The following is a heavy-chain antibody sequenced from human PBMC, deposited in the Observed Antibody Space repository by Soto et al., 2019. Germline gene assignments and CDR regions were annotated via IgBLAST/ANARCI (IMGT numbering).Heavy chain of an antibody. CDR2: ISGSGGST. CDR3: AKDSRVGASYFDY. V-gene: IGHV3-23*01. J-gene: IGHJ4*02. CDR1: GVTFSSYA. D-gene: IGHD1-26*01. Sequence: GGSLRLCCAASGVTFSSYAVSWVRQAPGKGLEWVSAISGSGGSTYYADSVKGRFTISRDNSKNTLYLQMNSLRAEDTAVYYCAKDSRVGASYFDYWGQGTLVTVSS.